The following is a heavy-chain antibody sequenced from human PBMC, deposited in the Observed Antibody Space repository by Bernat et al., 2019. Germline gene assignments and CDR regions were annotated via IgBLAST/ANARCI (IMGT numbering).Heavy chain of an antibody. V-gene: IGHV4-4*02. Sequence: QVQLQESGPGLVKPSETLSLTCAVSGGSISSSNWWSWVRQPPGKGLEWIGEIYHSGSTNYNPSLKSRVTISVDKSKNQFSLKLSSVTAADTAVYYCAREQRTDYYDSSGHDAFDIWGQGTMVTVSS. CDR2: IYHSGST. CDR3: AREQRTDYYDSSGHDAFDI. CDR1: GGSISSSNW. D-gene: IGHD3-22*01. J-gene: IGHJ3*02.